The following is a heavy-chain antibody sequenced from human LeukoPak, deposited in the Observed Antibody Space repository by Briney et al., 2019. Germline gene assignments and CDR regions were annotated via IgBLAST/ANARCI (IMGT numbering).Heavy chain of an antibody. CDR2: IGGLGEST. D-gene: IGHD2-2*01. Sequence: PGGSLRLSCEASGFTFSRYAMTWVRQAPGKGLEWVSTIGGLGESTNYGDSVKGRFTISRDNSKNTLYLQMNSLRAEDTAVYYCAKDLKIVVVPAAMDYWGQGTLVTVSS. CDR1: GFTFSRYA. V-gene: IGHV3-23*01. J-gene: IGHJ4*02. CDR3: AKDLKIVVVPAAMDY.